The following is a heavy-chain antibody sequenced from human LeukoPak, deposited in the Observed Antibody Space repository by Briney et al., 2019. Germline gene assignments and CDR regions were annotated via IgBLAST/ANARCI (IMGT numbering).Heavy chain of an antibody. Sequence: GGSLRLSCAASGFTFRSYDMHWVRQATGKGLEWVSGIGTAGEIYYPGSVKGRFTISRDNAKNSLYLQMNSLRDDDTAVYYCARAAGGTSRDYWGQGTLVTVSS. D-gene: IGHD1-26*01. J-gene: IGHJ4*02. V-gene: IGHV3-13*01. CDR2: IGTAGEI. CDR3: ARAAGGTSRDY. CDR1: GFTFRSYD.